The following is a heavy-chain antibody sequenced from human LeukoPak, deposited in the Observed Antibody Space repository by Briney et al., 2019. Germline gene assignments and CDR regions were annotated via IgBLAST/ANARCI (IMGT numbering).Heavy chain of an antibody. J-gene: IGHJ4*02. V-gene: IGHV3-53*01. CDR1: GFALSSNY. CDR2: LYSDGDT. D-gene: IGHD6-19*01. Sequence: GGSLRLSCTASGFALSSNYVGWVRQAPGGGLHWVSLLYSDGDTYYADSVKGRFTISRDTSKNTLYLQMNSLRVDDTAVYYCARDLYSSAWYGIHWGQGTLVTVSS. CDR3: ARDLYSSAWYGIH.